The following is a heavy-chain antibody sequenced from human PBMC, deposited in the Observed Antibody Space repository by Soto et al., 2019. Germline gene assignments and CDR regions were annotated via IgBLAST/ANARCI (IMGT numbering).Heavy chain of an antibody. CDR1: GGSVTSDEDY. J-gene: IGHJ4*02. V-gene: IGHV4-30-4*01. CDR3: ATESGSTYGYFDH. CDR2: ISNSGST. Sequence: SETLSLTCAVSGGSVTSDEDYWTWIRQSPGKGLEWIGYISNSGSTGYNPSLKTRLSMSVDRSKNQFTLRLTSVTAADTAVYFCATESGSTYGYFDHWGQGTQVTVSS. D-gene: IGHD5-18*01.